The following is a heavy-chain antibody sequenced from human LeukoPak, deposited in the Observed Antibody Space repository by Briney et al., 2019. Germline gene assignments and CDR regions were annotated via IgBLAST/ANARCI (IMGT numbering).Heavy chain of an antibody. CDR1: GGSISSGDYY. D-gene: IGHD3-22*01. J-gene: IGHJ4*02. V-gene: IGHV4-30-4*01. CDR3: ATHSSSYSYFDY. CDR2: IYYSGST. Sequence: SETLSLTCIVSGGSISSGDYYWSWLRQPPGTGLEWIGYIYYSGSTYYNPSLKSRITMSVDTSKNQFSLKLSSVTAADTAVYYCATHSSSYSYFDYWGQGTLVTVSS.